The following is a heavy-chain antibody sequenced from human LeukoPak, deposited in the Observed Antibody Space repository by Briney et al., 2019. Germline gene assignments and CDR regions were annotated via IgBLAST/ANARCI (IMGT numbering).Heavy chain of an antibody. Sequence: ASVKVSCKASGYTFTRYAMNWVRQAPGQGLEWMGWININTGNPTYAQGFTGRFVFSLDTSVSTAYLQISSLKAEDTAMYYCARVGLPTYYYYMDVWGKGTTVTVSS. V-gene: IGHV7-4-1*02. CDR1: GYTFTRYA. CDR3: ARVGLPTYYYYMDV. J-gene: IGHJ6*03. D-gene: IGHD5-18*01. CDR2: ININTGNP.